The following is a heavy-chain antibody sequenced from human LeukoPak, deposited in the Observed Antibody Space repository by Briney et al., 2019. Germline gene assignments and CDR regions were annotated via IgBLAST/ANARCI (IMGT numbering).Heavy chain of an antibody. J-gene: IGHJ4*02. CDR2: MSYSGST. CDR1: GGAISSYNLY. Sequence: PSDTLSLTCSVSGGAISSYNLYGGWIRKPPGKGLEWIGTMSYSGSTDYNPSLKSRVTISVDTSRQHFSLTLTSVTAADTAVYYCTTKRGGTSLIASWGQGILVTVSS. CDR3: TTKRGGTSLIAS. D-gene: IGHD2-2*01. V-gene: IGHV4-39*02.